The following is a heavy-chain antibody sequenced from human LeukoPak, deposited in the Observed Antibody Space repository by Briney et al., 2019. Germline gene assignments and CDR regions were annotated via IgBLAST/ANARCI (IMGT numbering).Heavy chain of an antibody. CDR2: IIPIFGTA. V-gene: IGHV1-69*05. Sequence: ASVKVSCKASGGTFSSYAISWVRQAPGQGLEWMGGIIPIFGTANYAQKFQGRVTITTDESTSTAYMELSSLRSEDTAVYYCARDVIAEMALKHYYGYMDVWGKGTTVTVSS. CDR3: ARDVIAEMALKHYYGYMDV. D-gene: IGHD5-24*01. J-gene: IGHJ6*03. CDR1: GGTFSSYA.